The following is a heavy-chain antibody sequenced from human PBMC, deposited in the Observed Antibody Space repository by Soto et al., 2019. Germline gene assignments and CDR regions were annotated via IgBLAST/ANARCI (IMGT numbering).Heavy chain of an antibody. Sequence: ASVEVFCRASGYTFTSYYMPCVRQAPGQELEWMGIINPSGGSTSYAQKFQGRVTMTRDTSTCTVYLELSSLRSEDTAVYYCARGRFDSSALFYYYYGMDVWGQGTTVTVSS. CDR3: ARGRFDSSALFYYYYGMDV. CDR2: INPSGGST. D-gene: IGHD3-22*01. V-gene: IGHV1-46*01. CDR1: GYTFTSYY. J-gene: IGHJ6*02.